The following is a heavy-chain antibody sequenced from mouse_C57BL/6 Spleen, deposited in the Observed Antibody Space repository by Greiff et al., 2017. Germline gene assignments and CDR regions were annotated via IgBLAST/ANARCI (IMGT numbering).Heavy chain of an antibody. Sequence: VQLQQPGTELVKPGASVKLSCKASGYTFTSYWMHWVKQRPGQGLEWIGRIDPNSGGTKYNEKFKSKATLTVDKPSSTAYMQLSSLTSEDSAVYYCAREGSYDHHEDYAMDYWGQGTSVTVSS. V-gene: IGHV1-72*01. CDR2: IDPNSGGT. CDR1: GYTFTSYW. CDR3: AREGSYDHHEDYAMDY. D-gene: IGHD2-3*01. J-gene: IGHJ4*01.